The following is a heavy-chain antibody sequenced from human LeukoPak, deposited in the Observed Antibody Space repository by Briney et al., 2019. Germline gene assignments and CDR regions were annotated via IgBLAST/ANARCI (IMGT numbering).Heavy chain of an antibody. CDR3: AREMGVPAALRFDP. J-gene: IGHJ5*02. V-gene: IGHV4-4*07. D-gene: IGHD2-2*01. CDR2: IYTSGST. Sequence: SETLSLTCTVSGGSISSYYWSWIRQPAGKGLEWIGRIYTSGSTNYNPSLKSRVTMSVDTSKNQSSLKLSSVTAADTAVYYCAREMGVPAALRFDPWGQGTLVTVSS. CDR1: GGSISSYY.